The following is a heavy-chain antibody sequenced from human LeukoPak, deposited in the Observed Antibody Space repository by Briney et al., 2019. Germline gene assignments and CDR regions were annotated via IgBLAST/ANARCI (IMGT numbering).Heavy chain of an antibody. CDR1: GFIFSNDW. CDR2: ISGDGSDT. J-gene: IGHJ6*04. CDR3: ARAGGAGSGNFVDYYYYYGMDV. D-gene: IGHD3-10*01. Sequence: PGGSLRLSCEGSGFIFSNDWIHWVRQDSGKGLVWLSRISGDGSDTTYADSVKGRFTISRDNAKNSLYLQMNSLRAEDTAVYYCARAGGAGSGNFVDYYYYYGMDVWGKGTTVTVSS. V-gene: IGHV3-74*03.